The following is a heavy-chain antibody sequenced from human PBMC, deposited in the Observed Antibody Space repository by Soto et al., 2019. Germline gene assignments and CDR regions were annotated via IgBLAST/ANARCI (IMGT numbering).Heavy chain of an antibody. Sequence: QVQVVQSGAEVKKPGASVKVSCKASGYTFTSYGINWVRQAPGQGLEWMGWISGYNGNTNYAQKFQGRVTMTTDTSTSTAFRDLRTLTSDDTAVYYCARGQWLAEIDYWGQGTLVTVSS. D-gene: IGHD6-19*01. CDR2: ISGYNGNT. J-gene: IGHJ4*02. CDR1: GYTFTSYG. V-gene: IGHV1-18*01. CDR3: ARGQWLAEIDY.